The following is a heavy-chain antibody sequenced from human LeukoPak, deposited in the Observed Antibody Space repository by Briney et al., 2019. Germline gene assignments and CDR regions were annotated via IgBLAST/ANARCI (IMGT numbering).Heavy chain of an antibody. CDR3: VRDRGDGYNQFDY. D-gene: IGHD5-24*01. CDR2: ISKDGSNE. V-gene: IGHV3-30*04. Sequence: SGGSLRLSCAASGFTFSSYGLHRVRQAPGKGLECVAVISKDGSNEHYADPGKGRFTISRDNSKNTLYLQMNSLRTEDTAVYYCVRDRGDGYNQFDYWGQGTLVTVSS. CDR1: GFTFSSYG. J-gene: IGHJ4*02.